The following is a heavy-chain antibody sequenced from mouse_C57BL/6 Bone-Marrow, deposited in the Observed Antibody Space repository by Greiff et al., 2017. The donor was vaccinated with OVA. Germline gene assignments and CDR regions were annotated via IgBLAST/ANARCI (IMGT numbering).Heavy chain of an antibody. CDR3: ARSEEDGYFFYFDY. J-gene: IGHJ2*01. V-gene: IGHV1-54*01. Sequence: QVQLQQSGAELVRPGTSVKVSCTASGYAFTNYLIEWVKQRPGQGLEWIGVINPGSGGTNYNEKFKGKATLTADKSSSTAYMQLSSLTSEDSAVYVCARSEEDGYFFYFDYWGQGTTRTVSS. D-gene: IGHD2-3*01. CDR2: INPGSGGT. CDR1: GYAFTNYL.